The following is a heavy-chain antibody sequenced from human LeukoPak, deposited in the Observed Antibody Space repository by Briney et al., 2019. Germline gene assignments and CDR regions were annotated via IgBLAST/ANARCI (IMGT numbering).Heavy chain of an antibody. V-gene: IGHV4-59*01. Sequence: SETLSLTCTVSGVSISPCYWSWIRQPPGKGLEWIGYIYYNGSTKYNLSLKSQVTMSVDTSKSQFSLKLTSVTAADTAVYYCARYSGAPTWYFDLWGRGTLVTVSP. CDR3: ARYSGAPTWYFDL. CDR1: GVSISPCY. CDR2: IYYNGST. J-gene: IGHJ2*01. D-gene: IGHD1-26*01.